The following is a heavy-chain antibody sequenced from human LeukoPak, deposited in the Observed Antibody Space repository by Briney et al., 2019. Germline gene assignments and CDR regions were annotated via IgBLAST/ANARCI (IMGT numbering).Heavy chain of an antibody. CDR1: GYSFTSYW. CDR2: IYPGDSGT. J-gene: IGHJ6*03. CDR3: ARLVDYYYYYMDV. D-gene: IGHD6-6*01. Sequence: GESLKISCKGSGYSFTSYWIGWVRQMPGKGLEWMGIIYPGDSGTRYSPSFQGQVTISADKSISTAYLQWSSLKASDTAMYYCARLVDYYYYYMDVWGKGTTATVSS. V-gene: IGHV5-51*01.